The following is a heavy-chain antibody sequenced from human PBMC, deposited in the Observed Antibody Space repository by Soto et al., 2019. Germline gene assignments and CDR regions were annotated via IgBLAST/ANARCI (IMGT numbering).Heavy chain of an antibody. CDR3: AGSSPYYYDSSGPWADNWFDP. CDR1: GYSISSGYY. D-gene: IGHD3-22*01. CDR2: IYHSGST. J-gene: IGHJ5*02. Sequence: SQTLSLTCAVSGYSISSGYYWGWIRQPPGKGLEWIGSIYHSGSTYYNPSLKSRVTISVDTSKNQFYLKLSSVTATDTAVYYCAGSSPYYYDSSGPWADNWFDPWGQGTLATVSS. V-gene: IGHV4-38-2*01.